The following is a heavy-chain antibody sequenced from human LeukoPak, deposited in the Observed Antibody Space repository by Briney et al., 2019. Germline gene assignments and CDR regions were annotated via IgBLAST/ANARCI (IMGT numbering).Heavy chain of an antibody. CDR2: INHSGST. CDR1: RSFSGYY. V-gene: IGHV4-34*01. Sequence: PSEPCPSPALSMRSFSGYYWSWIRQPPGKGLEWIGEINHSGSTNYNPSLKSRVTISVDTSKNQFSLKLSSVTAADTAVYYCARGVRGVIIMGNWFDPWGQGTLVTVSS. D-gene: IGHD3-10*01. J-gene: IGHJ5*02. CDR3: ARGVRGVIIMGNWFDP.